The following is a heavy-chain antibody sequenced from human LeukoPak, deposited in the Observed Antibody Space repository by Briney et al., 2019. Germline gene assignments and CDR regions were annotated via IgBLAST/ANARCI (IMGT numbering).Heavy chain of an antibody. CDR3: ARGIFSTSAGNYYMDV. Sequence: SQTLSLTCTVSGGSISSGGYYWSWIRQPPGKGLEWIGYIYHSGSTYYNPSLKSRVTISVDRSKNQFSLKLSSVTAADTAVYYCARGIFSTSAGNYYMDVWGKGTTVTVSS. J-gene: IGHJ6*03. D-gene: IGHD2-2*01. CDR1: GGSISSGGYY. CDR2: IYHSGST. V-gene: IGHV4-30-2*01.